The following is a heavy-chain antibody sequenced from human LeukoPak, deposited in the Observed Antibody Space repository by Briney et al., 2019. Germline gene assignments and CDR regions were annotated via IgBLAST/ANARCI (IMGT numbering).Heavy chain of an antibody. D-gene: IGHD5-18*01. CDR1: GYSISSGYY. CDR3: ARGPYIQLWLNWFDP. Sequence: SETLSLTCTVSGYSISSGYYWGWIRQPPGKGLEWIGSIYHSGSTYYNPSLKSRVTISVDTSKNQFSLKLSSVTAADTAVYYCARGPYIQLWLNWFDPWGQGTLVTVSS. CDR2: IYHSGST. J-gene: IGHJ5*02. V-gene: IGHV4-38-2*02.